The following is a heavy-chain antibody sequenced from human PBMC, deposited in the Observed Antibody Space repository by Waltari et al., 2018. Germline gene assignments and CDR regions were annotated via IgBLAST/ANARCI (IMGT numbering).Heavy chain of an antibody. J-gene: IGHJ4*02. CDR2: INHSGST. V-gene: IGHV4-34*01. CDR1: GGSFSGYY. Sequence: QVQLQQWGAGLLKPSETLSLTCAVYGGSFSGYYWSWIRQPPGKGLEWIGEINHSGSTHYNPSLKSRVTISVDTSKNQFSLKLSSVTAADTAVYYCARAIRQKYYFDYWGQGTLVTVSS. CDR3: ARAIRQKYYFDY.